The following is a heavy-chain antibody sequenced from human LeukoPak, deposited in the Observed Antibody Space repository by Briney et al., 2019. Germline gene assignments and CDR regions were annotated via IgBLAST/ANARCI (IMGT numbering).Heavy chain of an antibody. CDR3: ARMTNWNYAPTH. CDR2: IYYCGST. V-gene: IGHV4-31*03. D-gene: IGHD1-7*01. J-gene: IGHJ4*02. Sequence: SETLTLTCTVSGGSISNGGYYWSWIPQHPGKGLEWIGYIYYCGSTYYNPSLKSRVTISVDTSNNQFSLKLSSVTAADTAVYYCARMTNWNYAPTHWGQGTLVTVSS. CDR1: GGSISNGGYY.